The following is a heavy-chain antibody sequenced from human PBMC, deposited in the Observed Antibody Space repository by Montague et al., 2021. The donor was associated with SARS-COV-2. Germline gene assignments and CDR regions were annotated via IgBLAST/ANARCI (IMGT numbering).Heavy chain of an antibody. J-gene: IGHJ4*02. D-gene: IGHD3-9*01. Sequence: SETLSLTCTVSGDSISNYYWSWIRRPPGKGLEWLGYIYYSGSTNYNPSLKSRVTISVDTSKNQFSLRLSSVTAADMAVYYCARLPYILPGYAYFDFWGQGSLVIVSS. CDR1: GDSISNYY. CDR2: IYYSGST. CDR3: ARLPYILPGYAYFDF. V-gene: IGHV4-59*08.